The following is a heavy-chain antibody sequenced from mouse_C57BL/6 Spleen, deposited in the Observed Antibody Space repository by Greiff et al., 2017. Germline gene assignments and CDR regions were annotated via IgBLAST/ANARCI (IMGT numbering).Heavy chain of an antibody. CDR2: IYPRDGST. V-gene: IGHV1-85*01. Sequence: VKLMESGPELVKPGASVKLSCKASGYTFTSYDINWVKQRPGQGLEWIGWIYPRDGSTKYNEKFKGKATLTVDTSSSTAYMELHSLTSEDSAVYFCARKHYYGSSFFAYWGQGTLVTVSA. D-gene: IGHD1-1*01. CDR3: ARKHYYGSSFFAY. J-gene: IGHJ3*01. CDR1: GYTFTSYD.